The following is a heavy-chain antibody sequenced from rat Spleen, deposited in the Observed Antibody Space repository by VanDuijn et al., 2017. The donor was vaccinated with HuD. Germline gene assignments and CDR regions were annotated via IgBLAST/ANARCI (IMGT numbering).Heavy chain of an antibody. CDR2: MRYDGDT. J-gene: IGHJ2*01. CDR1: GFSLTDYS. D-gene: IGHD1-2*01. Sequence: QEQLKESGPGLVQPSQTLSLTCTVSGFSLTDYSIHWVRQPPGKGLEWMGRMRYDGDTSYNSTLKSRLSISRDTSKNQVFLRMGSLQSDDTAIYYCTRSLYSSPLFDYWGQGVMVTVSS. V-gene: IGHV2S30*01. CDR3: TRSLYSSPLFDY.